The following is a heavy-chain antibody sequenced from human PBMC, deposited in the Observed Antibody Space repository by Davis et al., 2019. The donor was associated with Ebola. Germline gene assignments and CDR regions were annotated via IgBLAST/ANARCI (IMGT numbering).Heavy chain of an antibody. Sequence: ASVQVSCKASGYRFTGYYIHWVRQAPGQGLEWMGWINPNSGDTNYAQKFQGRVTMTRDTSINTVYMDLSRLKYDDTAVYYCARALVDGGSWGQGTLVTVS. V-gene: IGHV1-2*02. CDR2: INPNSGDT. D-gene: IGHD4-23*01. CDR1: GYRFTGYY. J-gene: IGHJ5*02. CDR3: ARALVDGGS.